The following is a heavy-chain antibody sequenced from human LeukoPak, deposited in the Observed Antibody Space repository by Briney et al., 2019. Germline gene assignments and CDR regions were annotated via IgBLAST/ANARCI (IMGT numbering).Heavy chain of an antibody. J-gene: IGHJ4*02. D-gene: IGHD6-13*01. CDR1: GGSINSGHYY. CDR3: ARVLAGSTINFDS. Sequence: PPETLSLTCTVSGGSINSGHYYWSWIRQPPGKGLEWIGHIYNSGSTTYNPSLKSRVTISVDTSKNQFSLKLYSVTAADTAVYYCARVLAGSTINFDSWGQGTLVTVSS. CDR2: IYNSGST. V-gene: IGHV4-30-4*01.